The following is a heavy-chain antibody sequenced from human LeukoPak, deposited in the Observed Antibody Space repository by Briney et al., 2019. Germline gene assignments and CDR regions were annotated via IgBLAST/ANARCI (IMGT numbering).Heavy chain of an antibody. J-gene: IGHJ4*02. CDR1: GFTVSSNY. CDR3: ARDVYYYDSSGYYEDY. D-gene: IGHD3-22*01. V-gene: IGHV3-66*01. Sequence: GGSLRLSRAASGFTVSSNYMSWVRQAPGKGLEWVSVIYSGGSTYYADSVKGRFTISRDNSKNTLYLLMNSLRAEDTAVYYCARDVYYYDSSGYYEDYWGQGTLATVSS. CDR2: IYSGGST.